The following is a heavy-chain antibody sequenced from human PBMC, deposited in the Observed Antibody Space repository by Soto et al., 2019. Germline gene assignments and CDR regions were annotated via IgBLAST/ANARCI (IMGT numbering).Heavy chain of an antibody. Sequence: EVQLLESGGGLVQPVGSLRLSCAASGFTFSSYAMSWVRQAPGKGLEWVSAISGSGGSTYYADSVKGRFTISRDHSKNTLYRQMNSMGAQDTGVYYCAKARLGCSCYCYYWGQGTLVTVSS. CDR3: AKARLGCSCYCYY. J-gene: IGHJ4*02. D-gene: IGHD2-15*01. CDR1: GFTFSSYA. V-gene: IGHV3-23*01. CDR2: ISGSGGST.